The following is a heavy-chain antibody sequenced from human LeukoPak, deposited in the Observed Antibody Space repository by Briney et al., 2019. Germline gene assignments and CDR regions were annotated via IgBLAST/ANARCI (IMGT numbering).Heavy chain of an antibody. Sequence: PGGSLRLSCAASGFTFSSYVMSWVRQTPGKGLEWVSATSGDGGSTYYADSVKGRFTVSRDNSQNTLYLQMNSLRAEDTALYYCAKAYCISNTCLIPDYWGQGTLVTVSS. V-gene: IGHV3-23*01. CDR1: GFTFSSYV. J-gene: IGHJ4*02. D-gene: IGHD2-2*01. CDR2: TSGDGGST. CDR3: AKAYCISNTCLIPDY.